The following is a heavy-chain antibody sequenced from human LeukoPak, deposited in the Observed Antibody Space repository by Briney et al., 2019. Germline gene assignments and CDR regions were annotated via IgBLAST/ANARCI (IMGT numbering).Heavy chain of an antibody. J-gene: IGHJ4*02. CDR1: AYTFTSYG. D-gene: IGHD6-19*01. CDR3: ARVAGYLGYSSGWPSNY. CDR2: ISANNGNT. Sequence: ASVKVSCKASAYTFTSYGISWVRQAPGQGLEWMGRISANNGNTNYAQKLQGRVTMTTDTSTSTAYMELRSLRSDDTAVYYCARVAGYLGYSSGWPSNYWGQGTLVTVSS. V-gene: IGHV1-18*01.